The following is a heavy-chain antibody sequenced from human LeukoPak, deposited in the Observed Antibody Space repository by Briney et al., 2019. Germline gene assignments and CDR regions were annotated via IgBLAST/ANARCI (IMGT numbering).Heavy chain of an antibody. CDR2: ISGSGGST. D-gene: IGHD3-22*01. CDR1: GFTFSSYA. V-gene: IGHV3-23*01. J-gene: IGHJ1*01. Sequence: GGSLRLSCAGSGFTFSSYAMSWVRQTPGKGLEWVSGISGSGGSTYYADSVTGRFTISRDNSKNTLYLQMDSLRAEDTAVYYCAKGITMIVVVTEYFQHWGQGTLVTVSS. CDR3: AKGITMIVVVTEYFQH.